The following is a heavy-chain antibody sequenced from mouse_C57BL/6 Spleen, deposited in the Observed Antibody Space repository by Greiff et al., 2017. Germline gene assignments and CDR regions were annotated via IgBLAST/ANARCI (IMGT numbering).Heavy chain of an antibody. CDR2: IYPSDSET. J-gene: IGHJ4*01. CDR3: ARYSNYDYYAMDY. V-gene: IGHV1-61*01. Sequence: VQLQQPGAELVRPGSSVKPSCKASGYTFTSYWMDWVKQRPGQGLEWIGNIYPSDSETHYNQKFKDKATLTVDKSSSTAYMQLSSLTSEDSAVYYCARYSNYDYYAMDYWGQGTSVTVSS. D-gene: IGHD2-5*01. CDR1: GYTFTSYW.